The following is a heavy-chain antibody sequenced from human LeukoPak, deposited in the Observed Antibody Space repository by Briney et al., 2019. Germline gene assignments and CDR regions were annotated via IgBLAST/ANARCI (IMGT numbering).Heavy chain of an antibody. CDR3: ARDRGAHSSSWSTPDAFDI. Sequence: PSETLSLTCTVSGYSISSGYYWGWIRPPPGKGLEWIGSIYHSGSTYYNPSLKSRVTISVDTSKNQFSLKLSSVTAADTAVYYCARDRGAHSSSWSTPDAFDIWGQGTMVTVSS. V-gene: IGHV4-38-2*02. CDR1: GYSISSGYY. J-gene: IGHJ3*02. D-gene: IGHD6-13*01. CDR2: IYHSGST.